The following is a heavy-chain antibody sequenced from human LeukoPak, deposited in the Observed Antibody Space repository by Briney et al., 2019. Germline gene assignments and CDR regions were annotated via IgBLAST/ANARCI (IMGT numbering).Heavy chain of an antibody. Sequence: ASVKVSCKASGYTFTSYYMHWERQAPGQGLEWMGIINPSGGSTSYAQKFQGRVTMTRDTSTSTVYMELSSLRSEDTAVYYCARADSSSWYGYYYYYMDVWGKGTTVTVSS. CDR1: GYTFTSYY. CDR3: ARADSSSWYGYYYYYMDV. V-gene: IGHV1-46*01. D-gene: IGHD6-13*01. J-gene: IGHJ6*03. CDR2: INPSGGST.